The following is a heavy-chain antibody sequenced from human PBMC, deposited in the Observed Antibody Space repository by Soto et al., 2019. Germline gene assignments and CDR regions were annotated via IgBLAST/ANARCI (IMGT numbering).Heavy chain of an antibody. CDR1: VDSISSGSY. J-gene: IGHJ4*03. Sequence: SXTLSLTFPVSVDSISSGSYWGWIRHPPGEGPEWIASIYHGGTTFYNPSLKSRISISVDTSKNQFSLRLTSVTAADTATYYCARVHVMVVAGSTFDYWGRGTLVTVSS. V-gene: IGHV4-38-2*01. CDR2: IYHGGTT. D-gene: IGHD6-19*01. CDR3: ARVHVMVVAGSTFDY.